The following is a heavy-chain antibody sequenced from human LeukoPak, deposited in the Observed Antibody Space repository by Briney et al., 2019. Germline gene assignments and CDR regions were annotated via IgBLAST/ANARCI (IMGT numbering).Heavy chain of an antibody. CDR3: AKDLGDSGPTPDSDY. V-gene: IGHV3-30*02. CDR2: IRYDGRNK. J-gene: IGHJ4*02. Sequence: GGSLRLSCAASGFTFSSYAMHWVRQAPGKGLEWVAVIRYDGRNKYYVDSVKGRFTISRDNSKNTLYLQMNSLRAEDTSVYYCAKDLGDSGPTPDSDYWGQGTLVTVSS. D-gene: IGHD1-26*01. CDR1: GFTFSSYA.